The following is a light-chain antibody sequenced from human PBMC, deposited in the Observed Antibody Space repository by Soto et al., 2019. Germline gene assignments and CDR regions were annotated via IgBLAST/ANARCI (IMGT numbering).Light chain of an antibody. CDR3: GTWDTSLSRV. Sequence: PGEKVTISCSGSSSDIGRHHVSWYQQLPGTALKLLIYENTKRPSGIPDRFSGSKSGTSATLGITGLQTGDEADYYCGTWDTSLSRVFGTGTKVTVL. J-gene: IGLJ1*01. V-gene: IGLV1-51*02. CDR1: SSDIGRHH. CDR2: ENT.